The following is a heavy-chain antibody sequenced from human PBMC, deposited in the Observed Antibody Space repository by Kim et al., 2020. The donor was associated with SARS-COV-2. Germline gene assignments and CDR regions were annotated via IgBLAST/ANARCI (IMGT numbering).Heavy chain of an antibody. V-gene: IGHV3-7*03. D-gene: IGHD3-9*01. CDR1: GFTFSSYW. CDR2: IKQDGSEK. CDR3: ARWCILTGYEYYYYGMDV. J-gene: IGHJ6*02. Sequence: GGSLRLSCAASGFTFSSYWMSWVRQAPGKGLEWVANIKQDGSEKYYVDSVKGRFTISRDNAKNSLYLQMNSLRAEDTAVYYCARWCILTGYEYYYYGMDVWGQGTTVTVSS.